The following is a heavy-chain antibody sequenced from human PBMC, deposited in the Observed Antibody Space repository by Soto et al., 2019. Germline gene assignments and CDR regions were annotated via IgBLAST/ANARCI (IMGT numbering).Heavy chain of an antibody. V-gene: IGHV3-30-3*01. CDR1: GFTFSSYA. D-gene: IGHD5-12*01. CDR2: ISYNGSNK. CDR3: AVEMATIRSPHPDY. Sequence: GGSLRLSCAASGFTFSSYAMNWVRQAPGKGLEWVAVISYNGSNKYYADSVKGRFTISRGNSKNTLNLKMNSLRAEVTAVYYCAVEMATIRSPHPDYWGQGTLVTVSS. J-gene: IGHJ4*02.